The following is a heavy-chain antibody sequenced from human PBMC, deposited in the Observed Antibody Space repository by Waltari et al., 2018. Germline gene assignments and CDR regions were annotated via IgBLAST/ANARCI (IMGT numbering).Heavy chain of an antibody. CDR1: GFTFSSYS. CDR2: ISSICSYI. V-gene: IGHV3-21*01. Sequence: EVQLVESGGGLVKPGGSLRLSCAASGFTFSSYSRNWVRQAPGKGLEWVSSISSICSYIYYADSVKGRFTISRDNANNSLYLQMNSLRAEDTAVYYCASQIAAAGPSRDFDYWGQGTLVTVSS. D-gene: IGHD6-13*01. J-gene: IGHJ4*02. CDR3: ASQIAAAGPSRDFDY.